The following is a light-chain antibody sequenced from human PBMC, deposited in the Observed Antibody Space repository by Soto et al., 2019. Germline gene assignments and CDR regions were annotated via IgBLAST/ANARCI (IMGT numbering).Light chain of an antibody. Sequence: DIQMTQAPSSLSASVGDRVTITCRARQDISTYLAWYQQKPGKVPKLLISAAYTLQSGVPPRFSGSGSGTDLTLTISSLQPEDVAPYYCQKYDNALLTFGGGTKVEIK. CDR1: QDISTY. CDR2: AAY. J-gene: IGKJ4*01. V-gene: IGKV1-27*01. CDR3: QKYDNALLT.